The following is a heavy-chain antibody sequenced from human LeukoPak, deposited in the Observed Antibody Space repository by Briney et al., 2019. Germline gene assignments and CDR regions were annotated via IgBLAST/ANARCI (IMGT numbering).Heavy chain of an antibody. Sequence: PSETLSLTCTVSGGSISSYYWSWIRQPPGKGLEWIGYIYYSGTTNYNPSLKSRVTISVDTSKNQFSLKLSSVTAADTAVYYCARDDGEMATIPLDYWGQGTLVTVSS. CDR1: GGSISSYY. CDR2: IYYSGTT. D-gene: IGHD5-24*01. V-gene: IGHV4-59*01. CDR3: ARDDGEMATIPLDY. J-gene: IGHJ4*02.